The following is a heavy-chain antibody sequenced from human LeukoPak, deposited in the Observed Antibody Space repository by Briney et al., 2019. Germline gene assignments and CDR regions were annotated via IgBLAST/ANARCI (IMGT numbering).Heavy chain of an antibody. Sequence: GGSLRPSCAASGFTFSSYSMNWVRQAPGKGLEWVSYISTITSTLYYADSVKGRFTISRDNAKNSLYLQMNSLRAEDTAVYYCARCFWVVSNSCYFDYWGQGTLVTVSS. V-gene: IGHV3-48*01. CDR3: ARCFWVVSNSCYFDY. J-gene: IGHJ4*02. CDR1: GFTFSSYS. CDR2: ISTITSTL. D-gene: IGHD2-2*01.